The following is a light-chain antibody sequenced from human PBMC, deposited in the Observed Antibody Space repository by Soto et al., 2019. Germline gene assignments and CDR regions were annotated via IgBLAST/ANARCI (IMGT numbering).Light chain of an antibody. CDR3: TSYAGSNTYV. V-gene: IGLV2-8*01. CDR2: EVV. J-gene: IGLJ1*01. CDR1: KSDIGAYDF. Sequence: QSALTQPPSASGSPGQSGTISCTGTKSDIGAYDFVSWYQHHPGKAPRLIIYEVVQRPSGVPDRFSGSKSGNTASLTVSGLQAADEADYFCTSYAGSNTYVFGSGTKLTVL.